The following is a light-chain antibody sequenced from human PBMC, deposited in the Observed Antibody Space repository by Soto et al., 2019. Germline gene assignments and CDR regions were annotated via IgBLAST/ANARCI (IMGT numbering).Light chain of an antibody. V-gene: IGKV1-39*01. CDR2: AAS. Sequence: DIQMTQSPSSLSASVGDRVTITCRASQSISSYLNWYQQKPWKAPKLLIYAASSLQSGVPSRFSGSGSGTDFTLTISSLQTEDFATYYFQQSYSTTITFGQGTRLEIK. J-gene: IGKJ5*01. CDR3: QQSYSTTIT. CDR1: QSISSY.